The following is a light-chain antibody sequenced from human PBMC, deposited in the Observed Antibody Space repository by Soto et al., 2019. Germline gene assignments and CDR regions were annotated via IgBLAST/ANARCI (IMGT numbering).Light chain of an antibody. CDR3: SLYTSENTYV. CDR2: EAS. CDR1: STDFFSYNR. V-gene: IGLV2-18*01. J-gene: IGLJ1*01. Sequence: QSALTQPPSVSGSPGQSVTISCAGTSTDFFSYNRVSWYQQPPGTAPKLIIYEASNRPPGLPNRFSASKSGNTAPLTISGLQAADEADYSGSLYTSENTYVFGTGTKVTVL.